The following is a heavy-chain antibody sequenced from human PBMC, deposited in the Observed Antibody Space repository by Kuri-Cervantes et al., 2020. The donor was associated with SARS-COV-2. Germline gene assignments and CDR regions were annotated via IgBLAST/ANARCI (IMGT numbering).Heavy chain of an antibody. CDR3: VRGMVSCGGGSCPLDNWFDP. D-gene: IGHD2-21*01. J-gene: IGHJ5*02. V-gene: IGHV3-74*01. CDR1: GFSFSSYA. CDR2: IKSDGSST. Sequence: GESLKISCAASGFSFSSYAMTWVRQAPGKGLVWVSRIKSDGSSTSYADSVKGRFIISRDNAKNTMYLQMSSLTTEDTAVYYCVRGMVSCGGGSCPLDNWFDPWGQGTLVTVSS.